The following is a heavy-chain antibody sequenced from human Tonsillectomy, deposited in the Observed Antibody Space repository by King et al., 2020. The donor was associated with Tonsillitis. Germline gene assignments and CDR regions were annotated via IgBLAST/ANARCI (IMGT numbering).Heavy chain of an antibody. J-gene: IGHJ6*02. CDR1: GYTFTTYD. V-gene: IGHV1-8*01. D-gene: IGHD1-1*01. Sequence: QLVQSGAEVKKPGASVKVSCKASGYTFTTYDINWVRQATGQGLEWMGWMNPNSGNTDYAQKFQGRVTLTRDTSISTAYMEVSSLRSEETAVYYCARGPTGILDYYGMDVWGQGTTVTVSS. CDR2: MNPNSGNT. CDR3: ARGPTGILDYYGMDV.